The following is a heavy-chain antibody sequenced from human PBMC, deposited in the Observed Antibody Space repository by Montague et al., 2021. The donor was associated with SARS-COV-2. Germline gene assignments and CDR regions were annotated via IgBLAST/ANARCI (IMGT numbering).Heavy chain of an antibody. J-gene: IGHJ6*02. CDR3: ARNAYNHYGLDV. CDR2: IDDSGTT. CDR1: GGSLSTYY. Sequence: SETLSLTCSVSGGSLSTYYWSWIRQPPGKGLKWIGYIDDSGTTRYNPSLRSRATISLDLSKNQFSLYLNSVTAADTAVYYCARNAYNHYGLDVWGQGTTVTVSS. V-gene: IGHV4-59*08.